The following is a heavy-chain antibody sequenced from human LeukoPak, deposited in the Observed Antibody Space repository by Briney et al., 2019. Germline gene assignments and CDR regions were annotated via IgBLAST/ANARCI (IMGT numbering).Heavy chain of an antibody. J-gene: IGHJ4*02. CDR2: IYYSGST. V-gene: IGHV4-31*03. CDR1: GGSISSGGYY. Sequence: SETLSLTCTVSGGSISSGGYYWSWIRQHPGKGLEWIGYIYYSGSTYYNPSLKSRVTISVDTYKNQFSLKLSSVTAADTAVYYCARVPDGYNLYFDYWGQGTLVTVSS. CDR3: ARVPDGYNLYFDY. D-gene: IGHD5-24*01.